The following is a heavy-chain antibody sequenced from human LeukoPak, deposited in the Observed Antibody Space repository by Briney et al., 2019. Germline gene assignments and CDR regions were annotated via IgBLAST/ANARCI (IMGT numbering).Heavy chain of an antibody. J-gene: IGHJ4*02. Sequence: GASVKVSFKASGGTFSSYAISWVRQAPGQGLEWMGGIIPIFCTANYAQKFQGRLTITTDESTSTAYMELSSLRAEDTAVYYCAILDGQIDYWGQGTLVTVSS. D-gene: IGHD5-24*01. CDR2: IIPIFCTA. CDR3: AILDGQIDY. CDR1: GGTFSSYA. V-gene: IGHV1-69*05.